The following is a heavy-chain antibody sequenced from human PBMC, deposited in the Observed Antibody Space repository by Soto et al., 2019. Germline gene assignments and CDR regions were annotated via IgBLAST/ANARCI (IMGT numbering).Heavy chain of an antibody. Sequence: VGSLRLSCAASGFTFSSYGMHWVRQAPGKGLEWVAVISYDGSNKYYADSVKGRFTISRDNSKNTLYLQMNSLRAEDTAVYYCAKDLSSTVTTYSYYYGMDVWGQGTTVTVSS. D-gene: IGHD4-17*01. CDR2: ISYDGSNK. V-gene: IGHV3-30*18. CDR1: GFTFSSYG. J-gene: IGHJ6*02. CDR3: AKDLSSTVTTYSYYYGMDV.